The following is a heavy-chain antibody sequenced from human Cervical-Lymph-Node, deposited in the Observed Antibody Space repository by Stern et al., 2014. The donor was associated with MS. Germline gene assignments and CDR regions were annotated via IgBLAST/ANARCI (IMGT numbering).Heavy chain of an antibody. CDR2: INVSGGSA. J-gene: IGHJ4*02. V-gene: IGHV1-46*01. D-gene: IGHD4-17*01. CDR1: GYTFTTYF. Sequence: QMQLVQSGAEVKKPGASVKVSCKASGYTFTTYFMHWVRQAPGQGLEWMGIINVSGGSATYAQKFQGRVTMTRDTSTSTVYMEMSSLRSEDTAVYFCARIASYGHFDYWGQGTLVTVS. CDR3: ARIASYGHFDY.